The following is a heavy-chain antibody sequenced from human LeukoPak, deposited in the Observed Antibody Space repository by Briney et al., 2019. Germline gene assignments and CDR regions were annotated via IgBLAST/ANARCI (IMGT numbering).Heavy chain of an antibody. Sequence: GEPLKISCKGSGYSFTSYWIGWVRQMPGKGLECMGIIYPGDSETRYSPSFQGQVTISADKSITTAYLKWSSLKASDTAIYYCARHDSGSSHFDNWGQGTLVTVSS. CDR1: GYSFTSYW. CDR2: IYPGDSET. D-gene: IGHD1-26*01. V-gene: IGHV5-51*01. J-gene: IGHJ4*02. CDR3: ARHDSGSSHFDN.